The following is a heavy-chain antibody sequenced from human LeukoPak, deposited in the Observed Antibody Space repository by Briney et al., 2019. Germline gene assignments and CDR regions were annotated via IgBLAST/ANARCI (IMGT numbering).Heavy chain of an antibody. CDR3: ARDSRAMVRGVYFDY. Sequence: PSETLSLTCTVSGGSISSYYWSWIRQPPGKGLEWIGYIYYSGSTNYNPSLKSRVTISVDTSKNQFSLKLSSVTAADTAVYYCARDSRAMVRGVYFDYWGQGTLVTVSS. CDR1: GGSISSYY. V-gene: IGHV4-59*01. J-gene: IGHJ4*02. D-gene: IGHD3-10*01. CDR2: IYYSGST.